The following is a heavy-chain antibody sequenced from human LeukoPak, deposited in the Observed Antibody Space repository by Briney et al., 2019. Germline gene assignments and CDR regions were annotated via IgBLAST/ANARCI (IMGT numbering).Heavy chain of an antibody. CDR2: INHSGST. Sequence: SETLSLTCAVYGGSFSGYYWSWIRQPPGKGLEWIGGINHSGSTNYNPSLKSRVTISVDTSKNQFSLKLSSVTAADTAVYYCAPRGYSYGYAFDIWGQGTMVTVSS. J-gene: IGHJ3*02. V-gene: IGHV4-34*01. D-gene: IGHD5-18*01. CDR3: APRGYSYGYAFDI. CDR1: GGSFSGYY.